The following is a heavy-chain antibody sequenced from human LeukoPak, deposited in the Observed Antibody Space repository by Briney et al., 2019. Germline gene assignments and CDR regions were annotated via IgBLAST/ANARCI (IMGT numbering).Heavy chain of an antibody. D-gene: IGHD2-21*02. CDR3: ARVLIVVVTEEYDAFDI. CDR2: ISSSSNYI. Sequence: GGSLRLSCAASGFTFSIYSMNWVRQAPGKGLEWVSSISSSSNYIYYADSVKGRFTISRDNAKNSLYLQMNSLRAEDTAVYYCARVLIVVVTEEYDAFDIWGQGTMVTVSS. V-gene: IGHV3-21*01. CDR1: GFTFSIYS. J-gene: IGHJ3*02.